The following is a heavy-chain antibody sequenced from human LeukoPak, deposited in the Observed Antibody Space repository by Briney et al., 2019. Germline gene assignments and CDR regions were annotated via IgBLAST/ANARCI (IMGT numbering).Heavy chain of an antibody. J-gene: IGHJ4*02. CDR3: ASIIVGATTRFDY. V-gene: IGHV4-38-2*01. CDR2: IYHSGST. Sequence: PSETLSLTCAVSGYSISSGYYWGWSRQPPGKGLEWIGSIYHSGSTYYNPSLKSRVTISVDTSKNQFSLKLCSVTAADTAVYYCASIIVGATTRFDYWGQGTLVTVSS. D-gene: IGHD1-26*01. CDR1: GYSISSGYY.